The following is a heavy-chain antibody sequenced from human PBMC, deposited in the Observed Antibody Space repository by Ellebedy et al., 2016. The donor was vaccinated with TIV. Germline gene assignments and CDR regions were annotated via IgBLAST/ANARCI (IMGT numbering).Heavy chain of an antibody. D-gene: IGHD6-19*01. CDR1: GGSFTGYY. CDR2: INQSGRA. CDR3: ARDSKKGWAFDI. Sequence: SETLSLTCAVYGGSFTGYYYSWIRQPPGKGLEWIGEINQSGRATYNPSLKGRVTLSVDSFKNQFSLKLHSVTAADTAVYYCARDSKKGWAFDIWGQGTMVTVSS. J-gene: IGHJ3*02. V-gene: IGHV4-34*01.